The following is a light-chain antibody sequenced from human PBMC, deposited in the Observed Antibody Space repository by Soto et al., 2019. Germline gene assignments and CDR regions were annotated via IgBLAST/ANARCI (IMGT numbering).Light chain of an antibody. CDR2: KAS. CDR3: LPYISLQT. J-gene: IGKJ1*01. V-gene: IGKV1-5*03. CDR1: QSISSW. Sequence: MPHSSYPLSASEGANVTITCRASQSISSWLAWYQQKPGKAPKLLIYKASSLASGVPSRFSGSGSGSEFTLTISGLEPDDFAAYYCLPYISLQTFCQGT.